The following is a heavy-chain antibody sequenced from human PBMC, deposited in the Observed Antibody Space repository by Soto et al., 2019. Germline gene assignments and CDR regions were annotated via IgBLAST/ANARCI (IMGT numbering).Heavy chain of an antibody. V-gene: IGHV5-51*01. CDR3: SRQDINYEVSHFEY. CDR1: GYGFTSYW. Sequence: GESLQISCKASGYGFTSYWIGCVRQMPGKGLEWMGGIYPGDSDTRYSPSFQGQVTISADKSITTAYLQWSSLKASDTAMYYCSRQDINYEVSHFEYWAQGTPVTVSS. CDR2: IYPGDSDT. J-gene: IGHJ4*02. D-gene: IGHD4-4*01.